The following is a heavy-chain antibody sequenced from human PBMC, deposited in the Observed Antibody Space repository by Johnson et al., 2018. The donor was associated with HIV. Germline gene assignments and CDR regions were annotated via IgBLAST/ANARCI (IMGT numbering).Heavy chain of an antibody. CDR2: IRYDGSNK. CDR1: GFTFSSYG. CDR3: ARVGSSGWYEMDAFDI. J-gene: IGHJ3*02. D-gene: IGHD6-19*01. V-gene: IGHV3-30*02. Sequence: QVQLVESGGGLVQPGRSLRLSCAASGFTFSSYGMHWVRQAPGKGLEWVAFIRYDGSNKYYADSVKGRFTISRDNSKNTLYLQMNSLRAEDTAVYYCARVGSSGWYEMDAFDIWGQGTMVTVSS.